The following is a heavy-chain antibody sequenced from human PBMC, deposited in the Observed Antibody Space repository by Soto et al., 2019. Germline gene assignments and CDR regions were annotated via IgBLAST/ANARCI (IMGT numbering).Heavy chain of an antibody. V-gene: IGHV5-51*01. Sequence: GESLKISCKGSGYSFTSYWIGWVRQMPGKGLEWMGIIYPGDSDTRYSPSFQGQVTISADKSISTAYLQWSSLKASDTAMYYCARRSYCSGGSCYSGYLFDYWGQGTLVTVSS. D-gene: IGHD2-15*01. CDR1: GYSFTSYW. CDR2: IYPGDSDT. CDR3: ARRSYCSGGSCYSGYLFDY. J-gene: IGHJ4*02.